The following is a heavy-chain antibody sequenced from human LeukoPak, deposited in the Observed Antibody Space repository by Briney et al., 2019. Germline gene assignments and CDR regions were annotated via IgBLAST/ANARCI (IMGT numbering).Heavy chain of an antibody. CDR2: IWYDGSNK. CDR1: GFTFSSYG. J-gene: IGHJ6*03. Sequence: PGGSLRLSCAASGFTFSSYGMHWVRQAPGKGLEWVAVIWYDGSNKYYADSVKGRFTISRDNSKNTLYLQMDSLRVEDTAVYYCVRDPSYGSSWYYYMDVWGKGTTVTASS. D-gene: IGHD6-13*01. CDR3: VRDPSYGSSWYYYMDV. V-gene: IGHV3-33*01.